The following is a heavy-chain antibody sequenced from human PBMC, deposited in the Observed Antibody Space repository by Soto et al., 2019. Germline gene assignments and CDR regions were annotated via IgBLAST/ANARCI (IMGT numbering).Heavy chain of an antibody. CDR1: GGSISGSSYY. CDR2: IYYSGST. Sequence: SETLSLSCTVSGGSISGSSYYWVWIRQPPGTGLEWLGTIYYSGSTYYNPSLKSRVTISVDTSKNPFSLKLSSVTAEDTAVYYCAGIRPIYGMDVWGQGTTVT. V-gene: IGHV4-39*01. CDR3: AGIRPIYGMDV. J-gene: IGHJ6*02.